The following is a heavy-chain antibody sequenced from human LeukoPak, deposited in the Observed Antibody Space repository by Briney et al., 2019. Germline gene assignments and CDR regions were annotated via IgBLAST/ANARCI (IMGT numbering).Heavy chain of an antibody. D-gene: IGHD3-22*01. CDR2: INHSGST. Sequence: SETLSLTCAVYGGSFSGYYWSWIRQPPGKGLERIGEINHSGSTNYNPSLKSRVTISVDTSKNQFSLKLSSVTAADTAVYYCARAVADYYDSSGYYYDAFDIWGQGTMVTVSS. CDR1: GGSFSGYY. J-gene: IGHJ3*02. CDR3: ARAVADYYDSSGYYYDAFDI. V-gene: IGHV4-34*01.